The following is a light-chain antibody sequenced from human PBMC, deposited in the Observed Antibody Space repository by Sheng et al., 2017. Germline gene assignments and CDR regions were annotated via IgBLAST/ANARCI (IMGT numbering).Light chain of an antibody. Sequence: QSALTQPASVSGSPGQSITISCTGTSSDVGSYNLVSWYQQHPGKAPKLMIYDVSKRPSGVSDRFSGSKSGNTASLTISGLQAEDEADYYCCSYAASSFFVFGGGTKLTVL. V-gene: IGLV2-23*02. CDR3: CSYAASSFFV. J-gene: IGLJ3*02. CDR2: DVS. CDR1: SSDVGSYNL.